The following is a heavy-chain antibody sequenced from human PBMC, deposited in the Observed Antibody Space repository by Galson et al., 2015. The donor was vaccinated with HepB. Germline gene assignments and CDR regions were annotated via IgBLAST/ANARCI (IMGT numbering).Heavy chain of an antibody. J-gene: IGHJ4*02. CDR2: ISGSGSRT. CDR3: ARHPSRYDILTGYGY. Sequence: SLRLSCATSGFTFSSYAMSWVRQAPGKGLEWVSGISGSGSRTYYADSVKGRFTVSRDNAKNTLYLQMHSLRAEDTAIYYCARHPSRYDILTGYGYWGQGTLVTVSS. D-gene: IGHD3-9*01. V-gene: IGHV3-23*01. CDR1: GFTFSSYA.